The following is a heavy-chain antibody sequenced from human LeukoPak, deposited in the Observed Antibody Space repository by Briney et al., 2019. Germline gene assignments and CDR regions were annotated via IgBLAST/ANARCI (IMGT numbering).Heavy chain of an antibody. D-gene: IGHD3-10*01. CDR1: GYSFTTYW. CDR2: IHPGDSDT. J-gene: IGHJ4*02. V-gene: IGHV5-51*01. CDR3: TKLYGSGSYYRPPDY. Sequence: GESLKISCKGSGYSFTTYWIGWARQMPGKGLEWMGIIHPGDSDTRYSPSFQGQVTISADKSISTAYLQWSSLKASDTAIYYCTKLYGSGSYYRPPDYWGQGTLVTVSS.